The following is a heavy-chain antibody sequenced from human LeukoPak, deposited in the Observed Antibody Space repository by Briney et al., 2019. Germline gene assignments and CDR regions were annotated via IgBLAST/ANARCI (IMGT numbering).Heavy chain of an antibody. D-gene: IGHD4-17*01. CDR2: IYFSGST. CDR1: GGSISSSPYY. V-gene: IGHV4-39*07. CDR3: ARDYGDWAWNDAFDI. Sequence: PSETLSLTCTVSGGSISSSPYYWGWIRQPPGKGLEWIGSIYFSGSTYYNPSLKSRVTISVDTSKNQFSLKLSSVTAADTAVYYCARDYGDWAWNDAFDIWGQGTMVTVSS. J-gene: IGHJ3*02.